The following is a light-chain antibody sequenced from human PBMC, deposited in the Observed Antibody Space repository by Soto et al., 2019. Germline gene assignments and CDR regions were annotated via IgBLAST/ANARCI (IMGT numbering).Light chain of an antibody. CDR3: QQYNTYPWT. CDR2: KES. CDR1: QSFTSW. Sequence: DIQMTQSPATLSASVGDRVTITCRASQSFTSWLAWYQQKPGKAPKLLNHKESNLQSGVPARFSGSEYGTEFTLTISSLQPDDFATYYCQQYNTYPWTFGQGTKVDIK. J-gene: IGKJ1*01. V-gene: IGKV1-5*03.